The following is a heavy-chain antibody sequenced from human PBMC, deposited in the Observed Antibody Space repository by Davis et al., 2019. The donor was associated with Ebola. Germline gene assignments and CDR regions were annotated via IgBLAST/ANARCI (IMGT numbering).Heavy chain of an antibody. J-gene: IGHJ6*02. D-gene: IGHD3/OR15-3a*01. CDR2: IKSKTDGGTT. CDR1: GFILTNAW. V-gene: IGHV3-15*01. Sequence: GGSLRLSCEASGFILTNAWMSWVRQAPGKGLEWVGRIKSKTDGGTTDYAAPVKGRFTISRDDSKNTLYLQMNSLKTEDTAVYYCTTRGLDGYYYYGMDVWGQGTTVTVSS. CDR3: TTRGLDGYYYYGMDV.